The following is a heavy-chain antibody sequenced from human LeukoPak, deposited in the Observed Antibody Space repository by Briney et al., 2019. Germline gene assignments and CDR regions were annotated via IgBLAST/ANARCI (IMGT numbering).Heavy chain of an antibody. CDR2: IRYDGSIK. D-gene: IGHD5-12*01. CDR3: ARDRSGYIDRPIDY. Sequence: GGSLRLSCAASGFTFSNYGIHWVRQAPGKGLEWVAFIRYDGSIKYYADSVKGRFTISRDNAKNSLYLQMNSLRAEDTAVYYCARDRSGYIDRPIDYWGQGALVTVSS. CDR1: GFTFSNYG. J-gene: IGHJ4*02. V-gene: IGHV3-30*02.